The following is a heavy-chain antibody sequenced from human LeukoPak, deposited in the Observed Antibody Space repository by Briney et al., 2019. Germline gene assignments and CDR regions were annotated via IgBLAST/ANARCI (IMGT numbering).Heavy chain of an antibody. Sequence: SETLSLTCTVYGGPFSGYYWSWIRQPPGKGLEWIGYIYYSGSTNYNPSLKSRVTISVDTSKNQFSLKLSSVTAADTAVYYCARRKPYSSGWYGNYFDYWGQGTLVTVSS. CDR3: ARRKPYSSGWYGNYFDY. D-gene: IGHD6-19*01. J-gene: IGHJ4*02. CDR2: IYYSGST. V-gene: IGHV4-59*08. CDR1: GGPFSGYY.